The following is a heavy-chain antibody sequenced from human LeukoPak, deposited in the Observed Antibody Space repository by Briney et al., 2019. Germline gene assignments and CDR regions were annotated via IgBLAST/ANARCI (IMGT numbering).Heavy chain of an antibody. D-gene: IGHD5-12*01. CDR1: GFTFSDYY. CDR3: ARDSGYSGYSDY. V-gene: IGHV3-11*05. CDR2: ISSSSSYT. J-gene: IGHJ4*02. Sequence: RGSLRLSCAASGFTFSDYYMSWIRQAPGKGLEWVSYISSSSSYTDYADSVKGRFTISRDNAKNSLNLQMNSLRAEDTAVYYCARDSGYSGYSDYWGQGTLVTVSS.